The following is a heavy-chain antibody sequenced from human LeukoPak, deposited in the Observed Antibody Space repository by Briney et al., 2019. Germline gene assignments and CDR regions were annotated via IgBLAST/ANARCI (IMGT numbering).Heavy chain of an antibody. CDR1: GGSISSYY. CDR2: IYYSGST. D-gene: IGHD5-18*01. V-gene: IGHV4-59*01. J-gene: IGHJ4*02. CDR3: ARAKKDGYSLDYFDY. Sequence: SETLSLTCTVSGGSISSYYWSWLRQPPGKGLEWIGYIYYSGSTNYNPSLKSRVTISVDTSKNQVSLKLSSVTAADTAVYYCARAKKDGYSLDYFDYWGQGTLVTVSS.